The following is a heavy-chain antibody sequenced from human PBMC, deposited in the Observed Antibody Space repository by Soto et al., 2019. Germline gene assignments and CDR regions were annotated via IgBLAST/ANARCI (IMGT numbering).Heavy chain of an antibody. CDR3: ARLAPRYRIRDYNYYSLDF. D-gene: IGHD3-16*02. J-gene: IGHJ6*02. V-gene: IGHV4-59*02. Sequence: QVSLQESGPGLVKPSETLSLTCTVSGGSVSNYYWTWIRQPPGKGLEWISYINYSGSTDHSPSLKSRVTISLDTSKNQFSLRVISVTAADTAVYYCARLAPRYRIRDYNYYSLDFWGQGTTFLVSS. CDR2: INYSGST. CDR1: GGSVSNYY.